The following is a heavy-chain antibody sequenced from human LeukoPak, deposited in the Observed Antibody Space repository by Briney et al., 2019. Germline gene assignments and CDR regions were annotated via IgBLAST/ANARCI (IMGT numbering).Heavy chain of an antibody. CDR1: GGSISSYY. J-gene: IGHJ1*01. V-gene: IGHV4-59*12. D-gene: IGHD3-3*01. CDR3: AIYKKGSFGRGF. CDR2: IYYSGST. Sequence: SETLSLTCTVSGGSISSYYWSWIRQPPGKGLEWIGYIYYSGSTNYNPSLKSRVTISVDTSKNQFSLKLSSVTAADTAVYYCAIYKKGSFGRGFWGQGTLVTVSS.